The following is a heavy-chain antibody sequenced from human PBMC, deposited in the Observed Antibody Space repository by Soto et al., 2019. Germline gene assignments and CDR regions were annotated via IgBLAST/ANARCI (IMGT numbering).Heavy chain of an antibody. Sequence: QITLKESGPTLVKPTQTLTLTCTFSGFSLTTSRMRMAWIRQPPGKALEWLALIFWDDDKRYSPSLKSRLTVTKDSSKNQVVLTMTNMDPVDTATYFCAHTTPHYDSSGTSQYSFDYWGQGTLVTVSS. CDR3: AHTTPHYDSSGTSQYSFDY. J-gene: IGHJ4*02. CDR2: IFWDDDK. V-gene: IGHV2-5*02. D-gene: IGHD3-22*01. CDR1: GFSLTTSRMR.